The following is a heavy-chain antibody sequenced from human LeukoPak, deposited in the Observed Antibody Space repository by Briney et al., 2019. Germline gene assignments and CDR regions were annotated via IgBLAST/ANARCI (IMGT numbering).Heavy chain of an antibody. CDR2: ISSSSSYI. D-gene: IGHD3-10*01. CDR1: GFTFSSYS. V-gene: IGHV3-21*01. Sequence: GGSLRLSCAASGFTFSSYSMNWVRQAPGKGLEWVSSISSSSSYIYYADSVKGRFTISRDNAKNLLYLQMNSLRAEDTAVYYCASMVRGVISLDPWGQGTLVTVSS. J-gene: IGHJ5*02. CDR3: ASMVRGVISLDP.